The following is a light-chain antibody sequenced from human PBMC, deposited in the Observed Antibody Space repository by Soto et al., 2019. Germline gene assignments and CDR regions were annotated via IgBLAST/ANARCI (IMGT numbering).Light chain of an antibody. Sequence: EIVLTQSPVTLSVSTGERATLSCRASQSVGNKLGWYQQRPGQAPRLLIIGASTRATGVPAKFSGSGSGTEFSLSINNLQSEDSASYYCLQYASWSRFTFGQGTRLEMK. CDR1: QSVGNK. CDR3: LQYASWSRFT. CDR2: GAS. V-gene: IGKV3-15*01. J-gene: IGKJ5*01.